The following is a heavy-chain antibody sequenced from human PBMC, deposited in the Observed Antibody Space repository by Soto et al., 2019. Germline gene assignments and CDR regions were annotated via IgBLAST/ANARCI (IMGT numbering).Heavy chain of an antibody. D-gene: IGHD6-13*01. CDR2: ISYDGSNK. V-gene: IGHV3-30*18. J-gene: IGHJ5*02. CDR1: GFTFRSYG. CDR3: AKDRAAAGGKPYNWFDP. Sequence: GGSLRPSCAASGFTFRSYGMHWVRQAPGKGLEWVAVISYDGSNKYYVDSVKGRFTISRDNSKNTLYLQMNSLRAEDTAVYYCAKDRAAAGGKPYNWFDPWGQGTLVTVSS.